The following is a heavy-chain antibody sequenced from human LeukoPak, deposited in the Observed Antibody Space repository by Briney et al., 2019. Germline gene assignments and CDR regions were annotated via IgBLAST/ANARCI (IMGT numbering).Heavy chain of an antibody. V-gene: IGHV4-30-2*01. J-gene: IGHJ4*02. CDR1: GGSISSGGYS. Sequence: SETLSLTCAVSGGSISSGGYSWSWVRQPPGKGLEWIGYIYHSGSTYYNPSLKSRVTISVDRSKNQFSLKLSSVTAADTAVYYCARADGSGSYYKAFDYWGQGTLVTVSS. CDR2: IYHSGST. D-gene: IGHD3-10*01. CDR3: ARADGSGSYYKAFDY.